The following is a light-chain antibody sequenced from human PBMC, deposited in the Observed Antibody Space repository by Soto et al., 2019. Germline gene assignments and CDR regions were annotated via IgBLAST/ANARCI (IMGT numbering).Light chain of an antibody. CDR1: QSIRYW. CDR3: QQYHCFPYT. Sequence: DIQMTQSPSTLSASVGDRVTITCRASQSIRYWLAWHQQKPGEAPQVLIYDVSTLQKGVPSRFSGNGFGTEFTLNISSLQPDDFATYYCQQYHCFPYTFGLGTKVEIK. V-gene: IGKV1-5*01. CDR2: DVS. J-gene: IGKJ2*01.